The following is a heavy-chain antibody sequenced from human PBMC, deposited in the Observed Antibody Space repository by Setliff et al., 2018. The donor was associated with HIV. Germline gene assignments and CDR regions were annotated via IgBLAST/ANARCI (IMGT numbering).Heavy chain of an antibody. CDR3: TRHPLRPGIAGYFYFVDV. Sequence: GESLKISCKGSGYSFTNYWIAWVRQMPGRGLEWMGIIYPGDSDTRYSPSFEGQVTISADRSINTVYPQWSSLRASDTAIYYCTRHPLRPGIAGYFYFVDVWGTGTTVTVSS. J-gene: IGHJ6*03. D-gene: IGHD3-9*01. CDR2: IYPGDSDT. V-gene: IGHV5-51*01. CDR1: GYSFTNYW.